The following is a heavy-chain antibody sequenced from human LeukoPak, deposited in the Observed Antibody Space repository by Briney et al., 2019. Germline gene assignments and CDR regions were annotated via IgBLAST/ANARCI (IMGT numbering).Heavy chain of an antibody. CDR2: ISTSSGYT. J-gene: IGHJ4*02. D-gene: IGHD6-6*01. Sequence: GGSLRLSCAASGFIFTDYYMSWVRQAPGQGLEWVACISTSSGYTNYAESVKGRVTISRDNAKSSLYLQMNSLRAEDTAVYYCARAEYSPSWPIDYRGQGTLVTVSS. V-gene: IGHV3-11*06. CDR1: GFIFTDYY. CDR3: ARAEYSPSWPIDY.